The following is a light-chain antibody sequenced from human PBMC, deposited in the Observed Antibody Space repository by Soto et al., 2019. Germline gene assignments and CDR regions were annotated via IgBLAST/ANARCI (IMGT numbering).Light chain of an antibody. J-gene: IGKJ2*01. Sequence: DIVLTQTPLSSPVTLGQPASISCRSSQSLVHSDGHTYLTWLQQRPGQPPRLLIYMISNRFSGVPDRFSGSGAGTDFTLKISRVEAEDVGVYYCMQATQAYTFGQGTKLEIK. V-gene: IGKV2-24*01. CDR1: QSLVHSDGHTY. CDR3: MQATQAYT. CDR2: MIS.